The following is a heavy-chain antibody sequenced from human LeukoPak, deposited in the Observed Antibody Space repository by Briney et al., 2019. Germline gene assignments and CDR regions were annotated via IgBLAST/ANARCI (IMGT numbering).Heavy chain of an antibody. CDR2: IKYSAHT. J-gene: IGHJ3*02. D-gene: IGHD5-24*01. Sequence: PSHTLSPTCTLAAGSISTTDSRSIRHPPGDGLELIVYIKYSAHTTYHPSINSPLTISVHTTNNPFSLRPSSLTASDPAVYYCARHQGPRDGYNYGRAFDIWGQGTMVTVSS. CDR1: AGSISTTD. V-gene: IGHV4-59*08. CDR3: ARHQGPRDGYNYGRAFDI.